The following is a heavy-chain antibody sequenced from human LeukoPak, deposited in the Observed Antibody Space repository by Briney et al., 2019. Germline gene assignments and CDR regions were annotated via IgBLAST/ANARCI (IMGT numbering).Heavy chain of an antibody. CDR2: INPNSGGT. J-gene: IGHJ4*02. CDR3: ARNNIAVAGFDY. Sequence: ASVKVSCKASGYTFTGYYMHWVRPAPGQGLEWMGWINPNSGGTNCAQKFQGRVTMTRDTSISTAYMELSRLRSDDTAVYYCARNNIAVAGFDYWGQGTLVTVSS. V-gene: IGHV1-2*02. D-gene: IGHD6-19*01. CDR1: GYTFTGYY.